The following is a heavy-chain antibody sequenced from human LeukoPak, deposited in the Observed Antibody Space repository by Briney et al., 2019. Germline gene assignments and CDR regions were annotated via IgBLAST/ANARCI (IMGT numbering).Heavy chain of an antibody. J-gene: IGHJ5*02. Sequence: SETLSLTCSVSGDSFSTYYWSWIRQPPGKGLEWIGYMYYSGSTSYNPSLKSRVTISLDTSKNQFSLKLTSVTAADTAVYYCARRVAVGNWFDPWGQGTLVTVSS. CDR2: MYYSGST. D-gene: IGHD3-22*01. CDR1: GDSFSTYY. V-gene: IGHV4-59*08. CDR3: ARRVAVGNWFDP.